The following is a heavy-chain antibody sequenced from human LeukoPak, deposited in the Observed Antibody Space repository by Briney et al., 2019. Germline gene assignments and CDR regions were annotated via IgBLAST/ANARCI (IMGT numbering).Heavy chain of an antibody. Sequence: SETLSLTCKVSGGSINSGGNFWGWIRQPPGKGLEWIGSISYSGNTYYNPSLKSRVTMPVDTSKKHFSLRLSSVTAADTAVYYGARRTVVQRAFDIWGRGTMVTVSS. V-gene: IGHV4-39*02. CDR1: GGSINSGGNF. CDR2: ISYSGNT. CDR3: ARRTVVQRAFDI. D-gene: IGHD1-1*01. J-gene: IGHJ3*02.